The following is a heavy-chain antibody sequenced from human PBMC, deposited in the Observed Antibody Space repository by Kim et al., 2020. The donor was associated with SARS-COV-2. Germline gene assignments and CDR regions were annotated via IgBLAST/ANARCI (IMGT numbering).Heavy chain of an antibody. CDR2: IYYSGST. CDR1: GGSISSSSYY. Sequence: SETLSLTCTVSGGSISSSSYYWGWIRQPPGKGLEWIGSIYYSGSTYYNPSLKSRVTISVDTSKNQFSLKLSSVTAADTAVYYCARLQRGYSGYEIDDWGQGTLVTVSS. D-gene: IGHD5-12*01. V-gene: IGHV4-39*01. J-gene: IGHJ4*02. CDR3: ARLQRGYSGYEIDD.